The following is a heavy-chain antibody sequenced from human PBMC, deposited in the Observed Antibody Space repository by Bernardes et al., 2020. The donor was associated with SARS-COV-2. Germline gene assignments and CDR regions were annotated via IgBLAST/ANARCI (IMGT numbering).Heavy chain of an antibody. CDR3: AKPGTDY. D-gene: IGHD1-1*01. V-gene: IGHV3-23*01. J-gene: IGHJ4*02. CDR1: GFRFISFA. CDR2: ISCSGGRT. Sequence: GGSLRLSCAASGFRFISFAMSWVRQAPGKGLEWVSVISCSGGRTNYADSVMGRFTISRDNSKNTLFLQMKRLRAEDTAVYYCAKPGTDYWGQGTLVTVSA.